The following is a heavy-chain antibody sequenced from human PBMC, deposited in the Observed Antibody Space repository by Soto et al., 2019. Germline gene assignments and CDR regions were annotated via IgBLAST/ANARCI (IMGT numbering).Heavy chain of an antibody. CDR3: AKDSPVSGNYQEIDY. D-gene: IGHD1-26*01. CDR1: GFTFSSFA. V-gene: IGHV3-23*01. Sequence: EVHLLQSGGGLVQPGGSLRLSCAASGFTFSSFAMTWVRQAPGAGLEWVSALTPGGETTYYIASVRGRFTISRDNARDTLYLQMNSLTAADTAVYYCAKDSPVSGNYQEIDYWGQGTLVPVSS. CDR2: LTPGGETT. J-gene: IGHJ4*02.